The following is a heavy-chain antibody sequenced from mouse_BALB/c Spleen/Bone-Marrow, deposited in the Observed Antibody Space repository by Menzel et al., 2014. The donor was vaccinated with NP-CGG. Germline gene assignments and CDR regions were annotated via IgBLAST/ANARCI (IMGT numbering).Heavy chain of an antibody. CDR2: ILPGRGST. Sequence: QVQLKQSGAELMKPGASVKISCKATGYTFSSYWIEWVKQRPGHGLEWTGEILPGRGSTNYNEKFKGKATFTSDTSSNTAYMQLSSLTSEDSAVYYCARWDTTAMDYWGQGTSVTVSS. CDR3: ARWDTTAMDY. J-gene: IGHJ4*01. D-gene: IGHD1-1*01. V-gene: IGHV1-9*01. CDR1: GYTFSSYW.